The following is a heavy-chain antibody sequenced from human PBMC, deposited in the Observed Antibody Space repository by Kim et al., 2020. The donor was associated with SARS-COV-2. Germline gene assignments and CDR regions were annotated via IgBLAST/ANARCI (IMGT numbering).Heavy chain of an antibody. CDR1: GGSISSYY. CDR3: ARHILGSTLPPYYYYYGM. CDR2: IYYSGST. J-gene: IGHJ6*01. Sequence: SETLSLTCTVSGGSISSYYWSWIRQPPGKGLEWIGYIYYSGSTKYNPSLKSRVTISVDTSKNRFSLKLGSVTAADTAVYYCARHILGSTLPPYYYYYGM. V-gene: IGHV4-59*08. D-gene: IGHD2-21*01.